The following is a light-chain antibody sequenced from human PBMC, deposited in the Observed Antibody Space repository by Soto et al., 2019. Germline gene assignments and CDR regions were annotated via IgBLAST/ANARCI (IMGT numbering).Light chain of an antibody. V-gene: IGKV4-1*01. J-gene: IGKJ1*01. Sequence: DIVMTQSPDSLAVSLGERATINCKSSQSILYNSNNKNYVAWYQQKPGQPPKLLINWASTRESGVPDRFSAIGSGTDFTLTISSLQAEDVAVYYCQQYYTSWWSFGQGTKVEIK. CDR3: QQYYTSWWS. CDR2: WAS. CDR1: QSILYNSNNKNY.